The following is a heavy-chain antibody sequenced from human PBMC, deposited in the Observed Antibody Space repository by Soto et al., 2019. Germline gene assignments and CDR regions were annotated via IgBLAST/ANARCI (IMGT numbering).Heavy chain of an antibody. CDR1: GYTFTNYY. Sequence: VKVSCKASGYTFTNYYVQWVRQAPGQGLEWMGVIHPDGGHTTYSQTFQDRVTMTRDTFTSTIYMELSSLRSEDTAVYYCARGDNDYWGQGTLVTVSS. CDR3: ARGDNDY. CDR2: IHPDGGHT. V-gene: IGHV1-46*01. J-gene: IGHJ4*02.